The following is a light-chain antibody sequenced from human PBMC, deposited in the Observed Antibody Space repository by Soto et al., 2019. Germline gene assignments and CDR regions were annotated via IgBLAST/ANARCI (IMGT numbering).Light chain of an antibody. CDR2: GAS. V-gene: IGKV3-20*01. CDR3: QQYGSSPT. Sequence: ETVLTQTPGTLSLSPRDSATLSCRASQSVKNNYLVWYQQQVGQAPRLLMSGASSRATGIPDRFSGSGSGTDLTITISRLEPEDIAVYYCQQYGSSPTFGHGTRLEIK. CDR1: QSVKNNY. J-gene: IGKJ5*01.